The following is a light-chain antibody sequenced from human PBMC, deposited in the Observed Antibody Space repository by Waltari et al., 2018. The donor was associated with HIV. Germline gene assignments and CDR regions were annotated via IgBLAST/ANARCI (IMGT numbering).Light chain of an antibody. CDR1: QAISSL. CDR3: QQLKSSPMT. J-gene: IGKJ5*01. CDR2: AAS. V-gene: IGKV1-9*01. Sequence: DIQLTQSPSFLSTSIGDRVTITCRASQAISSLLAWYQQQPGKAPKLLIYAASALQSGVSSRFSGSGSGTEFTLTISSLQPEDFAIYFCQQLKSSPMTFGQGTRLETK.